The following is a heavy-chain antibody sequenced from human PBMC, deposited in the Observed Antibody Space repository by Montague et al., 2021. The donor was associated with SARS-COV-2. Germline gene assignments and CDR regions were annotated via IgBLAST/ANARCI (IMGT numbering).Heavy chain of an antibody. V-gene: IGHV4-39*01. CDR2: IYYSGST. CDR3: ARLVYYYDSSGIADY. J-gene: IGHJ4*02. CDR1: GGSISSSSYY. D-gene: IGHD3-22*01. Sequence: SETLSLTCTVSGGSISSSSYYWRWIRQPTGQELEWNGNIYYSGSTNSNPYLKSRVTISVDTSKNQFSLTLSSVTAADTAVYYCARLVYYYDSSGIADYWGQGTLVTVSS.